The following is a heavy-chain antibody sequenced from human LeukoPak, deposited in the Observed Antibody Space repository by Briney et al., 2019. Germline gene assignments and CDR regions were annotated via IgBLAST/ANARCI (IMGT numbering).Heavy chain of an antibody. CDR1: GYTFTGYH. CDR3: ARDQGPTVDYYGMDV. J-gene: IGHJ6*02. Sequence: ASVKVSCKASGYTFTGYHMHWVRQAPGQGLEWMGWINPNSGGTDYAQKFQGRVTMTRDTSISTAYMELSRLRSDDTAVYYCARDQGPTVDYYGMDVWGQGTTVTVSS. CDR2: INPNSGGT. V-gene: IGHV1-2*02. D-gene: IGHD4-11*01.